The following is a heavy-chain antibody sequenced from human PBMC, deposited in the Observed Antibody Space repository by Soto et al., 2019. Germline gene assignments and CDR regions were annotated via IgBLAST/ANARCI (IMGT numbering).Heavy chain of an antibody. J-gene: IGHJ6*02. Sequence: PGESLKISCKGSGYTFTDYWIGWVRQLPGKGLEWMGIIYPGDSDTRYSPSFQGHVTITVDKSTSTAYLKWNTLKASDNAMYYCARHISTFRYYYYAMDVWGQGTTVTVSS. CDR1: GYTFTDYW. CDR2: IYPGDSDT. V-gene: IGHV5-51*01. D-gene: IGHD2-2*01. CDR3: ARHISTFRYYYYAMDV.